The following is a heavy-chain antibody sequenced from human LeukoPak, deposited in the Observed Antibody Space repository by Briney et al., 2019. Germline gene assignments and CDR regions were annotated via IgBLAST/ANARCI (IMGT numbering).Heavy chain of an antibody. CDR3: ARDTTPWDGYTRFDY. V-gene: IGHV3-7*01. CDR2: IKQDGSEK. Sequence: PGGSLRLSCAASGFTFSSYWMSWVRQAPGKGLEWVANIKQDGSEKDYVDSVKGRFTISRDNAKNSLYLQMNSLRAEDTAVYYCARDTTPWDGYTRFDYWGQGTLVTVSS. CDR1: GFTFSSYW. D-gene: IGHD5-24*01. J-gene: IGHJ4*02.